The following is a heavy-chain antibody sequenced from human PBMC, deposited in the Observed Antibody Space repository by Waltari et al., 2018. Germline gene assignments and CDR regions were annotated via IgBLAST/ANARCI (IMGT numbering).Heavy chain of an antibody. CDR2: MNPNSGNT. V-gene: IGHV1-8*01. CDR3: ARGSQLMGWESKYYFDY. Sequence: QVQLVQSGAEVKKPGASVKVSCKASGYTFTSYDINWVRQATGQGLEWMGWMNPNSGNTGYAQKFQGRVTMTRNTSISTAYMELSSLRSEDTAVYYCARGSQLMGWESKYYFDYWGQGTLVTVSS. D-gene: IGHD1-26*01. CDR1: GYTFTSYD. J-gene: IGHJ4*02.